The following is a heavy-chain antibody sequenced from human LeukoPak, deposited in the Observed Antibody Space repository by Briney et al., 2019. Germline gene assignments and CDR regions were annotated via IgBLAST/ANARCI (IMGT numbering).Heavy chain of an antibody. CDR1: GYTFTSYY. Sequence: ASVKVSCKASGYTFTSYYMHWVRQAPGQGLEWMGIINPSGGSTSYAQKFQGRVTMTRDMSASTVYMELSSLRSEDTAVYYCALNYDILTGYFNYCGQGTLVTVSS. V-gene: IGHV1-46*01. CDR2: INPSGGST. D-gene: IGHD3-9*01. CDR3: ALNYDILTGYFNY. J-gene: IGHJ4*02.